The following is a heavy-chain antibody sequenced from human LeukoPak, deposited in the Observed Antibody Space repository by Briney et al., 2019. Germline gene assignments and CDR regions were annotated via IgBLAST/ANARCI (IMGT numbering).Heavy chain of an antibody. V-gene: IGHV4-59*01. CDR2: IYYSGSA. CDR1: GGSISSYY. CDR3: AKATQNAFDI. J-gene: IGHJ3*02. Sequence: SETLSLTCTVSGGSISSYYWSWIRQPPGKGLEWIGYIYYSGSANYNPSLKSRVTISVDTSKNQFSLELSSVTAADTAVYYCAKATQNAFDIWGQGTMVTVSS.